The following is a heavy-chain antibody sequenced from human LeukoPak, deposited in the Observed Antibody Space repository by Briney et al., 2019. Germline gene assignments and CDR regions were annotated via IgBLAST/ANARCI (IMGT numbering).Heavy chain of an antibody. J-gene: IGHJ4*02. CDR3: ATAGYSRSRFDY. V-gene: IGHV4-59*01. CDR1: GGSSSSYY. CDR2: VHYGGST. Sequence: SQTLSLTCSVSGGSSSSYYWNWIRQPPGKGMEWIGYVHYGGSTNYNPSLKSRVSISVDTSKNQFSLKLTSVTAADSAVYYCATAGYSRSRFDYWGQGTLVTVSS. D-gene: IGHD6-13*01.